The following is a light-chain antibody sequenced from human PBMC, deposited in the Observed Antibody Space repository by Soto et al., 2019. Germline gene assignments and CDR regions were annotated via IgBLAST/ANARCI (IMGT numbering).Light chain of an antibody. J-gene: IGLJ3*02. CDR1: SGHSSYA. Sequence: QPVLTQSPSASASLGASVKLTCTLSSGHSSYAIAWHHQQPEKGPRYLMKLNSDGSHSKGDGIPDRFSGSSSGAERYLTISSLQSEDEADYYRQTWGTGIVVFGGGTKLTVL. V-gene: IGLV4-69*01. CDR2: LNSDGSH. CDR3: QTWGTGIVV.